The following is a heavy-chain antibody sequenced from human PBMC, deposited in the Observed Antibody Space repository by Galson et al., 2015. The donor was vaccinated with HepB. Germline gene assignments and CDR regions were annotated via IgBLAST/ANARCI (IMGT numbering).Heavy chain of an antibody. J-gene: IGHJ4*02. CDR2: ISSSSSYI. CDR1: GFTFSSYS. CDR3: ARQREYLLYYFDY. Sequence: LRLSCAASGFTFSSYSMNWVRQAPGKGLEWVSSISSSSSYIYYADSVKGRFTISRDNAKNSLYLQMNSLRAEDTAVYYCARQREYLLYYFDYWGQGTLVTVSS. V-gene: IGHV3-21*01. D-gene: IGHD2-2*01.